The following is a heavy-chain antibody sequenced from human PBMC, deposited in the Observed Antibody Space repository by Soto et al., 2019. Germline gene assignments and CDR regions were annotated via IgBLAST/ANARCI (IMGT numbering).Heavy chain of an antibody. CDR1: GFTFSSYA. Sequence: PGGSLRLSCAASGFTFSSYAMHWVRQAPGKGLVWVSRINTDGSSTTYADSVKGRFTISRDNTKNTLYLQMNSLRVEDTAVYYCARASGSNIHFDYWGQGTLVTVSS. CDR2: INTDGSST. D-gene: IGHD1-26*01. J-gene: IGHJ4*02. CDR3: ARASGSNIHFDY. V-gene: IGHV3-74*01.